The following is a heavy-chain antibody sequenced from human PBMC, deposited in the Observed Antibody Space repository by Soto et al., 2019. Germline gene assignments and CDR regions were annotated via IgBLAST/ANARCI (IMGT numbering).Heavy chain of an antibody. Sequence: EVQLVESGGGLVQPGGSLRLSCAASGFIFSDHYIDWVRQAPGKGLEWVGRTRDKTNSYTTEYAASVKGRFTISRDDSKRSLYLQMNSLKTEDTAVYYCARVTVGTYYFDYWGQGTLVTVSS. J-gene: IGHJ4*02. CDR3: ARVTVGTYYFDY. CDR2: TRDKTNSYTT. D-gene: IGHD3-16*01. V-gene: IGHV3-72*01. CDR1: GFIFSDHY.